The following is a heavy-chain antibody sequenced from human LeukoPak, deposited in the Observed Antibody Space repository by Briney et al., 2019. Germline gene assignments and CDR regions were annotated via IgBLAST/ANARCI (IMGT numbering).Heavy chain of an antibody. Sequence: SETLSLTCTVSGGSISSGGYYWSWIRQHPGKGLEWIGYIYCSGSTYYNPSLKSRVTISVDTSKNQFSLKLSSVTAADTAVYYCARVPMVRGVIVAFDIWGQGTMVTVSS. V-gene: IGHV4-31*03. D-gene: IGHD3-10*01. CDR3: ARVPMVRGVIVAFDI. CDR1: GGSISSGGYY. CDR2: IYCSGST. J-gene: IGHJ3*02.